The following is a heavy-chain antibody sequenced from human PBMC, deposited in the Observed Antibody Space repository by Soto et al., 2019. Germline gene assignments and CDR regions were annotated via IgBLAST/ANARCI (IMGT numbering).Heavy chain of an antibody. V-gene: IGHV3-66*01. CDR3: ARDTHDDFWSGYSPSPNWFDP. D-gene: IGHD3-3*01. J-gene: IGHJ5*02. Sequence: GGSLRLSCGASGFTVSSNYMSWVRQAPGKGLEWVSVIYSGGSTYYADSVKGRFTISRDNSKNTLYLQMNSLRAEDTAVYYCARDTHDDFWSGYSPSPNWFDPWGQGTLVTVSS. CDR1: GFTVSSNY. CDR2: IYSGGST.